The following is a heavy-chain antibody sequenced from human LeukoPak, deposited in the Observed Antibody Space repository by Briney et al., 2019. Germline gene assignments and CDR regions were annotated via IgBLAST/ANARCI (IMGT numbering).Heavy chain of an antibody. CDR2: INPNNGNT. J-gene: IGHJ4*02. CDR3: ARESDSGKDFDF. V-gene: IGHV1-46*01. CDR1: GYIFTYHY. D-gene: IGHD1-26*01. Sequence: GASVKVSCKASGYIFTYHYIHLVRQAPGQGLEWMGIINPNNGNTDYAQKFQGRVTMTRDTSTSTVYMDLSSLGSEDTAVCYCARESDSGKDFDFWGQGTLVSVSS.